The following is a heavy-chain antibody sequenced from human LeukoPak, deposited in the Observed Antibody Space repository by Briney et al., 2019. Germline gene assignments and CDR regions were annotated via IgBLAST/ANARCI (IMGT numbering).Heavy chain of an antibody. CDR3: ANEAFMSETDAFDS. CDR2: IRYDGSHK. D-gene: IGHD3-16*01. J-gene: IGHJ3*02. CDR1: GFTFSTYG. Sequence: GGSLRLSCAASGFTFSTYGMHWVRQAPGKGLEWVSFIRYDGSHKYYADTVKGRFTISRDNSKNTLYVQMNSLRAEDTAVYYCANEAFMSETDAFDSWGQGTMVTVSS. V-gene: IGHV3-30*02.